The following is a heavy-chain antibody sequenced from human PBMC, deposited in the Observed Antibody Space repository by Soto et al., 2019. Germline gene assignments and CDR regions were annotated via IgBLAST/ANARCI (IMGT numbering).Heavy chain of an antibody. D-gene: IGHD2-15*01. CDR3: ARDGEVLCSDGSCYPFDY. Sequence: QVQLVESGGGVVQPGRSLRLSCAASEFNFNNYAMHWVRHAPGKGLQWVAVVSYDGNNRYYADSVKGRFTISRDNSKNTLYLPMNSLRGEDTAVYYCARDGEVLCSDGSCYPFDYWGQGTLVTVSS. CDR1: EFNFNNYA. J-gene: IGHJ4*02. V-gene: IGHV3-30-3*01. CDR2: VSYDGNNR.